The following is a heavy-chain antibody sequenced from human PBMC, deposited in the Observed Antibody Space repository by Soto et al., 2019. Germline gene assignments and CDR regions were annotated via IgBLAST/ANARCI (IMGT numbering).Heavy chain of an antibody. CDR2: ISAYNGNT. CDR3: ARDRGTYCGGDCYSRWFDP. V-gene: IGHV1-18*01. Sequence: ASVKVSCKASGYTFTSYGISWVRRAPGQGLEWMGWISAYNGNTNYAQKLQGRVTMTTDTSTSTAYMELRSLRSDDTAVYYCARDRGTYCGGDCYSRWFDPWGQGTLVTVSS. J-gene: IGHJ5*02. D-gene: IGHD2-21*02. CDR1: GYTFTSYG.